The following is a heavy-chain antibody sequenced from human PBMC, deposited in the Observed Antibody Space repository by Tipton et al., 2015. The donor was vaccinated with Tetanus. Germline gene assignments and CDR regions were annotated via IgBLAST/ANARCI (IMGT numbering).Heavy chain of an antibody. D-gene: IGHD1-20*01. CDR3: ANRIPGAGKVNRTRFYGLDV. CDR1: GFTFRTYG. CDR2: TSYDESKK. J-gene: IGHJ6*02. V-gene: IGHV3-30*18. Sequence: SLRLSCAISGFTFRTYGMHWVRQAPGKGLEWVAVTSYDESKKYYADSVEGRFTISSDKSNNTLFLQMNSLGPEDTAVYYCANRIPGAGKVNRTRFYGLDVWGQGTTVTVSS.